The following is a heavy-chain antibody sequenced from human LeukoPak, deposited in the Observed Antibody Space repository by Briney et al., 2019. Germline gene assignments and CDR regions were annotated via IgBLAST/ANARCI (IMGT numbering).Heavy chain of an antibody. V-gene: IGHV3-21*01. CDR3: AREVLVYSGMDV. Sequence: GGSLRLSCAASGFTFSSYSMNWVRQAPGKGLEWVSSISSSSSYIYYADSVKGRFTISRDNAKNSLYLQMNSLRAEDTAVYYCAREVLVYSGMDVWGQGTTVTVFS. CDR1: GFTFSSYS. CDR2: ISSSSSYI. J-gene: IGHJ6*02. D-gene: IGHD4-11*01.